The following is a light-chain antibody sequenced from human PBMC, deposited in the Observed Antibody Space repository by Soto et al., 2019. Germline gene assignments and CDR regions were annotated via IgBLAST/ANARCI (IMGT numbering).Light chain of an antibody. J-gene: IGLJ2*01. V-gene: IGLV1-40*01. CDR3: QSYDNSLSHVV. Sequence: QSVLTQPPSVSGAPGQRVTIPCTGSNSNIVSFYDVHWYQQLPGTVPKLLIYGDNNRPSGVPDRFSGSKSGTSASLAITGLQAEDEADYYCQSYDNSLSHVVFGGGTKLTVL. CDR1: NSNIVSFYD. CDR2: GDN.